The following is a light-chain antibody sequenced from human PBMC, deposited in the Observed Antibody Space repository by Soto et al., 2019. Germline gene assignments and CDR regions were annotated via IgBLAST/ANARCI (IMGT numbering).Light chain of an antibody. V-gene: IGKV1-39*01. CDR3: QQTYCTPRT. Sequence: DIQMTQSPSSLSASVGDRVTITCRASRSINTYVNWYQQRPGKAPELLIYSASNLHTGVPSRFSGSGSGTDFTFTINNLLPEDFAIYYCQQTYCTPRTFGQGTKVDIK. J-gene: IGKJ1*01. CDR2: SAS. CDR1: RSINTY.